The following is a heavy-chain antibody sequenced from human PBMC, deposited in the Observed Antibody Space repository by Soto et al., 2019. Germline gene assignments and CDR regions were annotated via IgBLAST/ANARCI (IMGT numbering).Heavy chain of an antibody. CDR3: ARDRRNDVDYFYY. V-gene: IGHV3-11*06. CDR1: GFTFSDYY. Sequence: QVQLVESGGGLVKPGGSLRLSCAASGFTFSDYYMSWIRQAPGKGLEWVSYISSSSSYTNYADSVKGRFTISRDNAKNSLYLQMNSLRAEDTAVYYCARDRRNDVDYFYYWGRGTLVTVSS. CDR2: ISSSSSYT. J-gene: IGHJ4*02. D-gene: IGHD1-1*01.